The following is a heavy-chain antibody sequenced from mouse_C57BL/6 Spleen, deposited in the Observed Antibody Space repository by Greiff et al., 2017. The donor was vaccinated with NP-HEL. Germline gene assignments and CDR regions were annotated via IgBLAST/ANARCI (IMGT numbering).Heavy chain of an antibody. CDR3: ARRGGLRRGSPFAY. V-gene: IGHV1-69*01. Sequence: VQLQQPGAELVMPGASVKLSCKASGYTFTSYWMHWVKQRPGQGLEWIGEIDPSDSYTNYNQKFKGKSTLTVDKSSSTAYMQLSSLTSEDSAVYYCARRGGLRRGSPFAYWGQGTLVTVSA. J-gene: IGHJ3*01. CDR1: GYTFTSYW. D-gene: IGHD2-4*01. CDR2: IDPSDSYT.